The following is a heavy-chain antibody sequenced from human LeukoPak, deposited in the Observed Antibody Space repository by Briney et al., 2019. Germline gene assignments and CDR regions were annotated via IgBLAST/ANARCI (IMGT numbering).Heavy chain of an antibody. CDR3: AGHSEMDV. D-gene: IGHD6-13*01. V-gene: IGHV3-23*01. CDR2: ISGGGGST. Sequence: GGSLRLSCAASGFTFTSYSMNWVRQAPGKGLEWVSTISGGGGSTYYADSVKGRFTISRDNSKNTLYLQVNSLRAEDTAIYYCAGHSEMDVWGQGITVTVSS. CDR1: GFTFTSYS. J-gene: IGHJ6*02.